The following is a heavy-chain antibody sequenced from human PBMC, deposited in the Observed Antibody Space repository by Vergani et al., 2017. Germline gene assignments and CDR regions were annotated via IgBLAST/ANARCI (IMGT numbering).Heavy chain of an antibody. Sequence: QVQFQESGPGLLRPSETLSLTCTVSNYSISRGYFWGWFLRPPGKGLELISSFHHTGMNFNNPSRKSRVTISVDTSKNLISLKLSSVTAADTALYYCARHGGSGNFYHLFDSWGQGTLVTVSS. CDR3: ARHGGSGNFYHLFDS. CDR2: FHHTGMN. D-gene: IGHD3-10*01. J-gene: IGHJ4*02. V-gene: IGHV4-38-2*02. CDR1: NYSISRGYF.